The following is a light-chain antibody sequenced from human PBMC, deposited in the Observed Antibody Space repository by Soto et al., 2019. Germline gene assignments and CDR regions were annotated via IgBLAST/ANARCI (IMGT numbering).Light chain of an antibody. CDR2: EVS. CDR3: ISYAGSSIGV. J-gene: IGLJ3*02. Sequence: QSALTHPPSASGSPGQSVTISCTGTSSDVGAYNYVSWYQQHPGKAPKLMIYEVSKRPSGVPDRFSGSKSGNTASLTVSGLQAEDEADYYCISYAGSSIGVFGGGTKLTVL. V-gene: IGLV2-8*01. CDR1: SSDVGAYNY.